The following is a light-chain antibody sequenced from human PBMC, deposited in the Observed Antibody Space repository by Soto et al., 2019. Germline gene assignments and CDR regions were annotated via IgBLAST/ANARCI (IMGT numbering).Light chain of an antibody. CDR1: QSVSSN. Sequence: EIVMTQSPATVSVSPGERATLSCRASQSVSSNLAWYHQKPGQAPRLLIYGASTRATGIPARFSGSGSGTEFTLTISSLQSDDFGVYYCQQYDKWPPKTFGQGTKVDI. V-gene: IGKV3-15*01. CDR3: QQYDKWPPKT. CDR2: GAS. J-gene: IGKJ1*01.